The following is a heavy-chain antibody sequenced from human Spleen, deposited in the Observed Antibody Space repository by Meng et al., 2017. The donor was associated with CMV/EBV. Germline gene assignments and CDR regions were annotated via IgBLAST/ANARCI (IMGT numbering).Heavy chain of an antibody. CDR2: ISGSGGGT. CDR1: GFTFNNYA. J-gene: IGHJ4*02. CDR3: ATYFWSGY. V-gene: IGHV3-23*01. Sequence: GESLKISCAASGFTFNNYAMSWVRQAPGKGLEWVSHISGSGGGTDYADSVKGRFTVSRDNSKNTLYLQMNSLRAEDTAVYYCATYFWSGYWGQGTLVTVSS. D-gene: IGHD3-3*01.